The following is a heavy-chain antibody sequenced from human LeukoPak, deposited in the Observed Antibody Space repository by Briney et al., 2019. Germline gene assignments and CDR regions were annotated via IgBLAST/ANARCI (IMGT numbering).Heavy chain of an antibody. V-gene: IGHV3-9*03. CDR3: ARGRGSSSTDAFDI. J-gene: IGHJ3*02. CDR2: ISWNSGSI. CDR1: GFTFDDYA. Sequence: PGGSLRLSCAASGFTFDDYAMHWVRQAPGKGLGWVSGISWNSGSIGYADSVKGRFTISRDNAKNSLYLQMNSLRAEDMALYYCARGRGSSSTDAFDIWGQGTMVTVSS. D-gene: IGHD6-6*01.